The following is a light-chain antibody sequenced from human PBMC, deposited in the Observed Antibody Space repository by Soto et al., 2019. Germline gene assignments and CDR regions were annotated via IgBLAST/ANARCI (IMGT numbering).Light chain of an antibody. J-gene: IGKJ1*01. V-gene: IGKV3-20*01. CDR2: GAS. Sequence: EIVLTQSPGTLSLSPGERATLACRASQSVNSNYLAWYQQIPGQGPRLLMYGASSRATGIPDRFSGSGSGTDFTLTISRLEPEDFAVYYCLQYDNSPRTFGQGTNVEIK. CDR1: QSVNSNY. CDR3: LQYDNSPRT.